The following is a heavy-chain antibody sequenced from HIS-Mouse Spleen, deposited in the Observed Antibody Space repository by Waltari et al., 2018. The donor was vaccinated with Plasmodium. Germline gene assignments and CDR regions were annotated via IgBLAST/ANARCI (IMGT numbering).Heavy chain of an antibody. D-gene: IGHD6-6*01. CDR1: GFPFSSYG. Sequence: QVQLVEPGGGVVPPGRALRPSRAASGFPFSSYGMHWVRQAPGKGLEWVAVISYDGSNKYYADSVKGRFTISRDNSKNTLYLQMNSLRAEDTAVYYCAKILSYSSSPEDYWGQGTLVTVSS. CDR3: AKILSYSSSPEDY. J-gene: IGHJ4*02. V-gene: IGHV3-30*18. CDR2: ISYDGSNK.